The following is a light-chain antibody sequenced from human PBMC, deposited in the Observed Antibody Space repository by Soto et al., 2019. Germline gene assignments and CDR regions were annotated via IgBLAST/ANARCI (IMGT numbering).Light chain of an antibody. J-gene: IGKJ1*01. CDR2: DAS. V-gene: IGKV1-33*01. CDR3: QQDANIPRT. CDR1: QDISNY. Sequence: DIQMTQPPSSLSASVGDRVTITCQASQDISNYLNWYQQKPGKAPKLLIYDASNLETGVPSRFSGSGSGTDFTFTISSLQPADIATYYCQQDANIPRTFGPGTK.